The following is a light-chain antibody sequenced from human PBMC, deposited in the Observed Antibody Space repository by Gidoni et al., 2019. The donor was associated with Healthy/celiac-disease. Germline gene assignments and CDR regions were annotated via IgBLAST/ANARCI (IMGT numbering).Light chain of an antibody. CDR3: KQYGSSPF. CDR1: QSDSSSY. V-gene: IGKV3-20*01. Sequence: IELTQTPGTLSLSPGERATLSCRASQSDSSSYLAWYQQKPGQAPRLLIYGASNRATGIADRFSGSGSGTDFTLTISRLEPEDFAVYYCKQYGSSPFFGPXTKVDIK. CDR2: GAS. J-gene: IGKJ3*01.